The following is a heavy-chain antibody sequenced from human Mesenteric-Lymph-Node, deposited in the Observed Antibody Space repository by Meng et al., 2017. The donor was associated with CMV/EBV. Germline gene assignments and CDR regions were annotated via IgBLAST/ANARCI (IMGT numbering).Heavy chain of an antibody. CDR1: GYTFTSFA. Sequence: ASVQVSCKASGYTFTSFAISWVRQAPGQGLEWMGWIGGDSGTADYAEKVQDRVTMTTDTSTSTAYMELRNLGPGDTAVYYCARDRHYYYYGMDVWGQGTTVTVSS. CDR2: IGGDSGTA. V-gene: IGHV1-18*01. J-gene: IGHJ6*02. CDR3: ARDRHYYYYGMDV.